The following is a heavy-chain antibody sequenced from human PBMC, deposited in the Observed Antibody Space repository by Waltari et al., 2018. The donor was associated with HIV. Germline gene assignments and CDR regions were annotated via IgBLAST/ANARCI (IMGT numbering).Heavy chain of an antibody. CDR1: GFSVSSNS. D-gene: IGHD2-21*02. CDR2: IYSGGST. Sequence: VQLVESGGGLIQPGGSLRLSCAASGFSVSSNSMSWVRQAPGKGLEWVSVIYSGGSTYYADSVKGRFTISRDNSKNTLYLQMNSLRAEDTAVYYCARGFGCGGDCYYFDYWGQGTLVTVSS. CDR3: ARGFGCGGDCYYFDY. V-gene: IGHV3-53*01. J-gene: IGHJ4*02.